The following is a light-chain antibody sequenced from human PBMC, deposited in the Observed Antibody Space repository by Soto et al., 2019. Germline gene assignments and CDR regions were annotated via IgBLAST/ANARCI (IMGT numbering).Light chain of an antibody. Sequence: IQLTQSPSSLSASVGDRVTITCRSSQRIASYVAWYQQKPVKAPKLLIYAASTLQSGVPSKFSDSGSGTDFTVTIISLQTGDCTTYSCQQLKDYPHSFGQGTNLEIK. CDR2: AAS. J-gene: IGKJ2*01. CDR1: QRIASY. CDR3: QQLKDYPHS. V-gene: IGKV1-9*01.